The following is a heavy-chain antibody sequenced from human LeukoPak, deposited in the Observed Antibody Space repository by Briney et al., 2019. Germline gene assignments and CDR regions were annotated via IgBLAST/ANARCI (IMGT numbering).Heavy chain of an antibody. CDR1: GYTFLNYW. CDR2: IYPGDSDT. D-gene: IGHD3-16*02. J-gene: IGHJ3*02. Sequence: GESLKISCEGSGYTFLNYWIGWVRQMPGKGLECMGVIYPGDSDTRYSPSFQGQVTISADKSIRTASLQWSSLKASDTAMYYCARLISGYAFDIWGQGTMVTVSS. V-gene: IGHV5-51*01. CDR3: ARLISGYAFDI.